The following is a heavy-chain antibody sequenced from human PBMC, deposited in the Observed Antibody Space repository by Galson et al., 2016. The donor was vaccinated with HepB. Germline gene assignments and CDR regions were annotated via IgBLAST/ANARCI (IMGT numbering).Heavy chain of an antibody. V-gene: IGHV3-30*18. CDR2: VSSDGSNQ. D-gene: IGHD6-19*01. Sequence: SLRLSCAASGFTVSDYGIHWVRQAPGKGLEWVAVVSSDGSNQHFADSVKGRFTISRDNSKNTLYLQMKSLRPEDTAVYYCAKDRQWQALNYYCNGMDVWGKGTTVTVSS. J-gene: IGHJ6*04. CDR1: GFTVSDYG. CDR3: AKDRQWQALNYYCNGMDV.